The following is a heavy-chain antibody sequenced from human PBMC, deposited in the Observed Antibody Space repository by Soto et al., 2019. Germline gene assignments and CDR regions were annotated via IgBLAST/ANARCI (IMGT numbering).Heavy chain of an antibody. CDR1: GFNCRNYW. Sequence: GGSLRLSCLASGFNCRNYWMSWVRHPPGKGLEWVANTQQEGSDRYYVDSVEGRFLISRDNAKNSLYLQIDSLRAEDTAVYYCVRDHDHNENYFDYWGQGTLVTVSS. CDR2: TQQEGSDR. CDR3: VRDHDHNENYFDY. J-gene: IGHJ4*02. V-gene: IGHV3-7*01.